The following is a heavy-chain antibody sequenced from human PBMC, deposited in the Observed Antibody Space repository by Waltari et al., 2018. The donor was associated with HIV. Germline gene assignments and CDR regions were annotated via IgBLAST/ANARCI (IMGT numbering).Heavy chain of an antibody. CDR2: ISYSSSDST. J-gene: IGHJ6*02. CDR3: AGESMVTTYYYGMDV. D-gene: IGHD2-21*02. Sequence: EVQLVEAGGDLVQPGGSLRISCVDSGSTCRSSHVNWVRQAPGKGLEWSSFISYSSSDSTDYADAVKVRFTISRDTAKNSVFLQMDSLRAEDTAVYFCAGESMVTTYYYGMDVWGQGTTVSVSS. V-gene: IGHV3-48*01. CDR1: GSTCRSSH.